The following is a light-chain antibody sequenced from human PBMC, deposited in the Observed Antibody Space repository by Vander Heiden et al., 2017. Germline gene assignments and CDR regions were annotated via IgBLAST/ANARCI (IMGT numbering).Light chain of an antibody. CDR3: AAGDDSLNVR. CDR2: SNN. CDR1: SSNSGSNT. Sequence: QSVLPQPPSASGTPGQRVTISCSGSSSNSGSNTVNWYQQLPGTAPKLCIYSNNQRPSGVPDRFSGSKSGTSASLAISGLQSEDEADYYCAAGDDSLNVRFGGGTKL. J-gene: IGLJ2*01. V-gene: IGLV1-44*01.